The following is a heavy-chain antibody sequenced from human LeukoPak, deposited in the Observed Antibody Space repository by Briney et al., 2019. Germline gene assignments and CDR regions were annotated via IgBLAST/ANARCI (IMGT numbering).Heavy chain of an antibody. CDR3: AKGGLYCSGGRCYSQFDY. D-gene: IGHD2-15*01. V-gene: IGHV3-30*18. CDR2: ISYDGSNK. J-gene: IGHJ4*02. CDR1: GFIFSSYG. Sequence: GGSLRLSCAASGFIFSSYGMHWVCQAPGKGLEWVADISYDGSNKYYRDSVKGRFTISRDNSKNTLYLQINSLGPEDTAVYYCAKGGLYCSGGRCYSQFDYWGQGTLVTVSS.